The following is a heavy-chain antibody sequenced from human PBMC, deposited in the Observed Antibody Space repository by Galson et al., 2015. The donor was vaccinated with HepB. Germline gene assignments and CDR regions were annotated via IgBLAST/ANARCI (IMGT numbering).Heavy chain of an antibody. CDR3: AREPFSSGWYAYFQH. V-gene: IGHV3-74*01. CDR2: INSDRSST. D-gene: IGHD6-19*01. J-gene: IGHJ1*01. Sequence: SLRLSCAASGFTFSSYWMHWVRQAPGKGLVWVSRINSDRSSTSYADSVKGRFTISRDNAKNTLYLQMNSLRAEDTAVYYCAREPFSSGWYAYFQHWGQGTLVTVSS. CDR1: GFTFSSYW.